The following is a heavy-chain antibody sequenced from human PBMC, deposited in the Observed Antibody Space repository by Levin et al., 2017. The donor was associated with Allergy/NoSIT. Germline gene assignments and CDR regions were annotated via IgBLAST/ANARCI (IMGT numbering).Heavy chain of an antibody. CDR3: ARMTYFDSSGYYIGRGWFDP. CDR1: GFSLTTRGMC. CDR2: VDWDDDK. D-gene: IGHD3-22*01. Sequence: SGPTLVKPTQTLTLTCTFSGFSLTTRGMCVTWIRQPPGKALEWLALVDWDDDKYYTTSLKTRLTISMDTSKNQVVLTMTNMDPVDTATYYCARMTYFDSSGYYIGRGWFDPWGQGTLVTVSS. J-gene: IGHJ5*02. V-gene: IGHV2-70*01.